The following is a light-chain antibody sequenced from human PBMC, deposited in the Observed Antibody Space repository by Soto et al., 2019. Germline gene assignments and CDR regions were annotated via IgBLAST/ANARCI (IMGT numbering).Light chain of an antibody. CDR2: EVT. CDR3: CSYAGSYTHV. J-gene: IGLJ1*01. V-gene: IGLV2-14*01. CDR1: SSDIGIYKY. Sequence: QSVLTQPASVSGSPGQSIAISCTGSSSDIGIYKYVSWYQQHPGKVPKLIIYEVTNRPSGVSNRFSGSKSGNTASLTISGLQTDDEADYYCCSYAGSYTHVFGTGTKVTVL.